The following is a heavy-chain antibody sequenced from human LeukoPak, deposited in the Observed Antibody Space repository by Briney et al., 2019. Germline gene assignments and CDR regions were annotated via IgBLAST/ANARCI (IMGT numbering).Heavy chain of an antibody. CDR2: ISYDGSNK. CDR3: AKSRSYTVRDAFEI. J-gene: IGHJ3*02. D-gene: IGHD3-10*01. CDR1: GFTFSSYG. Sequence: GGSLRLSCAASGFTFSSYGMHWVRQAPGKGLEWVAVISYDGSNKYYADSVKGRFTISRDNSKNTLYLQMNSLRAEDTAVYYCAKSRSYTVRDAFEIWGQGTKVTVSS. V-gene: IGHV3-30*18.